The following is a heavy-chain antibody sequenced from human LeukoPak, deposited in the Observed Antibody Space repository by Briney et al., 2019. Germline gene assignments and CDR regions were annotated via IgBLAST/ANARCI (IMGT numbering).Heavy chain of an antibody. Sequence: ASVKVSCKASGYTFTGYYMHWVRQAPGQELEWMGWINPNSGGTNYAQKFQGRVTMTRDTSISTAYMELSRLRSDDTAVYYCARDEGTYYYDSSGYYYNYWGQGTLVTVSS. V-gene: IGHV1-2*02. CDR2: INPNSGGT. CDR1: GYTFTGYY. J-gene: IGHJ4*02. D-gene: IGHD3-22*01. CDR3: ARDEGTYYYDSSGYYYNY.